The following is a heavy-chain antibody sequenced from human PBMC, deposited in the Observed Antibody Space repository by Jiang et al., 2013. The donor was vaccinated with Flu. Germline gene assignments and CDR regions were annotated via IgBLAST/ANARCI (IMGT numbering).Heavy chain of an antibody. CDR3: ARDRGYDYSDAFDI. D-gene: IGHD5-12*01. Sequence: GGSTSYAQKFQGRVTMTRDTSTSTVYMELSSLRSEDTAVYYCARDRGYDYSDAFDIWGQGTMVTVSS. V-gene: IGHV1-46*01. J-gene: IGHJ3*02. CDR2: GGST.